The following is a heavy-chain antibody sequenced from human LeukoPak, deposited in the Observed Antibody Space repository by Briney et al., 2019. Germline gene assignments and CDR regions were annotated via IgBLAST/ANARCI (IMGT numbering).Heavy chain of an antibody. J-gene: IGHJ4*02. CDR3: AREPPTIFGVVIDYFDY. Sequence: GASVKVSCKASGYTFTSYYMHWVRQAPGQGLEWMGIINPSGGSTSYAQKFQGRVTMTRDTSTSTVYMELSSLRSEDTAVYYCAREPPTIFGVVIDYFDYWGQGTLVTVSS. CDR2: INPSGGST. V-gene: IGHV1-46*01. CDR1: GYTFTSYY. D-gene: IGHD3-3*01.